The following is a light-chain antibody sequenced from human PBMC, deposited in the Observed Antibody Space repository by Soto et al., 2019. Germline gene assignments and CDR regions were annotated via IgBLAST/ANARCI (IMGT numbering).Light chain of an antibody. V-gene: IGLV2-14*01. CDR2: EVN. Sequence: QSALSQPASMSGSPGQSITIPCTGANSDIGLYNYVSWYQHHPGKAPKLLISEVNIRPSGLSDRFSASKAGNTASLTISGLQPEDEAYYYCSSLSTTSTPIVFGTGTKVTVL. J-gene: IGLJ1*01. CDR1: NSDIGLYNY. CDR3: SSLSTTSTPIV.